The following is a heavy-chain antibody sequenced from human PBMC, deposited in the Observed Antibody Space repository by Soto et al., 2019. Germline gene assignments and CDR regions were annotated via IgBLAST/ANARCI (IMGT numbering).Heavy chain of an antibody. CDR2: INHSGST. J-gene: IGHJ6*02. Sequence: SQTLSLTCAVYGGSFSGYYWSWIRQPQGKGLEWIGEINHSGSTNYNPSLKSRVTISVDTSKNQFSLKLSSVTAADTAVYYCARGVSRVSLYYYYYGMDVWGQGTTVTVSS. D-gene: IGHD6-13*01. CDR3: ARGVSRVSLYYYYYGMDV. V-gene: IGHV4-34*01. CDR1: GGSFSGYY.